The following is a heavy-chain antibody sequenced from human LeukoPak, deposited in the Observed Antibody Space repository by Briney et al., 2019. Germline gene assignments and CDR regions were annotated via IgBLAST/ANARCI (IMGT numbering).Heavy chain of an antibody. CDR3: ARESGFDP. CDR2: INHSGST. Sequence: SEALSLTCTVSGGSISSGDYYWSWIRQPPGKGLEWIGEINHSGSTNYNPSLKSRVTISVDTSKNQFSLKLSSVTAADTAVYYCARESGFDPWGQGTLVTVSS. J-gene: IGHJ5*02. V-gene: IGHV4-39*07. CDR1: GGSISSGDYY.